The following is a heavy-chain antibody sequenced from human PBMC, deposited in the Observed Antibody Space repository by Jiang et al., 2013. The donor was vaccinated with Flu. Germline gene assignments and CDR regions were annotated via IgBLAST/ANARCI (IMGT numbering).Heavy chain of an antibody. J-gene: IGHJ4*02. D-gene: IGHD6-19*01. CDR2: IYWDDDK. Sequence: KPTQTLTLTCTFSGFSLSTSGVGVGWIRQPPGKALEWLALIYWDDDKRYSPSLKSRLTITKDTSKNQVVLTMTNMDPVDTATYYCAHTPPRGAVAGLDFDYWGQGTLVTVSS. V-gene: IGHV2-5*02. CDR3: AHTPPRGAVAGLDFDY. CDR1: GFSLSTSGVG.